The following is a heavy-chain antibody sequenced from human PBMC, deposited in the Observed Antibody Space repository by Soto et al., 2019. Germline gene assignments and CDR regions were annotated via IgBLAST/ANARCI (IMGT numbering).Heavy chain of an antibody. Sequence: ASVNVSCKSSGYTFTSYYIHWVRQAPGQGLECMGMINPSGGSTSYAQKFQGRVTMTRDTSTSTVYMELSSLRSEDTAVYYCARDQGFWDTIFGVVTPRYYYYGMDVWGQGTTVTVSS. CDR1: GYTFTSYY. J-gene: IGHJ6*02. D-gene: IGHD3-3*01. CDR2: INPSGGST. V-gene: IGHV1-46*01. CDR3: ARDQGFWDTIFGVVTPRYYYYGMDV.